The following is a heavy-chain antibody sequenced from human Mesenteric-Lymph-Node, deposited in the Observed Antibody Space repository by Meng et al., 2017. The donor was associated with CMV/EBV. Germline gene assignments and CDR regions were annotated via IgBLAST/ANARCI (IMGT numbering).Heavy chain of an antibody. V-gene: IGHV4-59*01. CDR3: ARGSAGYCSSTSCPNWFDP. CDR2: IYYSGST. Sequence: SETLSLTCTVSGGSISSYYWNWIRQPPGKGLEWIGYIYYSGSTNYNPSLKSRVTISVDTSKNQFSLKLSSVTAADTAVYYCARGSAGYCSSTSCPNWFDPWGQGTLVTVSS. J-gene: IGHJ5*02. CDR1: GGSISSYY. D-gene: IGHD2-2*01.